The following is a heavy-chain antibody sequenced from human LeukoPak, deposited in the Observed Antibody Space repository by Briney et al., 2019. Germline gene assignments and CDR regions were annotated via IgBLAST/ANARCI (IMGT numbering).Heavy chain of an antibody. Sequence: AGGSLRLSCAASGFTFSSYSMNWVRQAPGKGLEWVSSISSSSSYIYYADSVKGRFTISRDNAKNSLYLQMNSLRAEDTAVYYCARDTYCSSTSCPEGEAFDIWGQGTMVTVSS. CDR2: ISSSSSYI. V-gene: IGHV3-21*06. J-gene: IGHJ3*02. CDR1: GFTFSSYS. CDR3: ARDTYCSSTSCPEGEAFDI. D-gene: IGHD2-2*01.